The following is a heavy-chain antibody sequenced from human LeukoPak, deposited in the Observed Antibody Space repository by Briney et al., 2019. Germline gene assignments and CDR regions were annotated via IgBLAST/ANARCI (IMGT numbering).Heavy chain of an antibody. Sequence: GGSLRLSCAASGFTVSSNYMSWVRQAPGKGLEWVSVIYSGGSTYYADSVKGRFTISRDNSKNTLYLQMNSLRAEDTAVYYCAREFHSSGWYGDAFDIWGQGTMVTVSS. CDR1: GFTVSSNY. CDR2: IYSGGST. D-gene: IGHD6-19*01. V-gene: IGHV3-66*01. CDR3: AREFHSSGWYGDAFDI. J-gene: IGHJ3*02.